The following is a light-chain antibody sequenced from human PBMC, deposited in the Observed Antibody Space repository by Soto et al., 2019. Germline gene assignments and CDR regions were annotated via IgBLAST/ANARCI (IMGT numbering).Light chain of an antibody. Sequence: DIQMTQSPSILSGSVVDRVTITGRASQTISSWLAWYQQKPGKAPKLLIYKASTLKSGVPSRFSGSGSGTEFTLTISRLEPEDFAVYFCQQYDNLSWTFGQGTKVDIK. CDR3: QQYDNLSWT. J-gene: IGKJ1*01. CDR2: KAS. V-gene: IGKV1-5*03. CDR1: QTISSW.